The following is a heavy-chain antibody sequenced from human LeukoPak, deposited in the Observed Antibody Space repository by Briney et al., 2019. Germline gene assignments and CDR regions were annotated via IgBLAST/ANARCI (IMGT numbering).Heavy chain of an antibody. D-gene: IGHD6-13*01. J-gene: IGHJ5*02. V-gene: IGHV4-38-2*02. CDR2: NSGST. CDR1: GYSISSGYY. CDR3: ARAYSSSWYWNWFDP. Sequence: SETLSLTCTVSGYSISSGYYRGWIRQAPGKGLEWIGSNSGSTYYNPSLKSRVTISVDMSKNQFSLKMSSVTAADTAVYYCARAYSSSWYWNWFDPWGQGTLVTVSS.